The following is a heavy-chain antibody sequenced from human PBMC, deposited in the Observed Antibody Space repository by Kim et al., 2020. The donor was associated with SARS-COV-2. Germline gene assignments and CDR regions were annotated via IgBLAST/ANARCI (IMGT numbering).Heavy chain of an antibody. D-gene: IGHD2-15*01. Sequence: GESLKISCKGSGYSFTSYWIGWVRQMPGKGLEWMGIIYPGDSDTRCSPSFQGQVTISADKSISTAYLQWSSLKASDTAMYYCARQGPGDCSGGSCYSPYYYYGMDVWGQGTTVTVSS. CDR1: GYSFTSYW. CDR2: IYPGDSDT. V-gene: IGHV5-51*01. J-gene: IGHJ6*02. CDR3: ARQGPGDCSGGSCYSPYYYYGMDV.